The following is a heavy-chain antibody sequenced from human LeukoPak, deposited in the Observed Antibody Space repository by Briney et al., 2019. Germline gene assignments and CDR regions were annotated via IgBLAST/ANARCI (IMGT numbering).Heavy chain of an antibody. Sequence: GGSLRLSCAVSGFTFTNYAMTWVRQAPGKGVEWVSAISGSGGSTYYADSVKGRFTISRDNSKNTVYLQMNSLRAEDTAVYYCARGPPYCGGDCYTYYFDYWGQGTLVTVSS. J-gene: IGHJ4*02. CDR1: GFTFTNYA. D-gene: IGHD2-21*02. CDR3: ARGPPYCGGDCYTYYFDY. V-gene: IGHV3-23*01. CDR2: ISGSGGST.